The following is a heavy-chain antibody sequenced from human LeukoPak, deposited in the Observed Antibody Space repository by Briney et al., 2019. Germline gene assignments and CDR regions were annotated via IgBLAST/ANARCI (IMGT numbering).Heavy chain of an antibody. CDR2: INAGNGYT. J-gene: IGHJ3*02. CDR3: ATFSWLLFAFDI. D-gene: IGHD3-3*01. CDR1: GYTFTNYA. V-gene: IGHV1-3*01. Sequence: ASVKVSCKASGYTFTNYAMHWVRQAPGQRLEWTGWINAGNGYTKYSQKFQGRVTITRDTSATTAYMELSSLRSEDTAVYYCATFSWLLFAFDIWGQGTMVTVSS.